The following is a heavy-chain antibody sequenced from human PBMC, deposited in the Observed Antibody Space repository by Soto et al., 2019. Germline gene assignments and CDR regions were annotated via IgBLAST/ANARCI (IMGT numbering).Heavy chain of an antibody. CDR3: AKGGRQWLVTSDFNY. CDR1: GFTFSDYA. CDR2: VSHDGRNT. J-gene: IGHJ4*02. D-gene: IGHD6-19*01. Sequence: VQLVESGGGVVQPGRSLRLSCAASGFTFSDYAMHWVRQAPGKGLEWVAVVSHDGRNTHYADSVKGRFTISRDSSKNTRSLEMTSRRAEDTAVYYCAKGGRQWLVTSDFNYWGQGALVTVSS. V-gene: IGHV3-30*18.